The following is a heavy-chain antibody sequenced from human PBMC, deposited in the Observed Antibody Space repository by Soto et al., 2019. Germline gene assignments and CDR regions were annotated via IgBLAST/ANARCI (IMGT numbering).Heavy chain of an antibody. V-gene: IGHV4-39*01. CDR2: IYYSGST. J-gene: IGHJ4*02. D-gene: IGHD2-2*01. CDR1: GGSISSSSDY. Sequence: PSETLSLTFTVSGGSISSSSDYWGWIRQPQGKGLEWIGSIYYSGSTYYNPSLKSRVTISVDTSKNQFSLKLSSVTAADTAVYYCARMPGYWGQGTLVTVSS. CDR3: ARMPGY.